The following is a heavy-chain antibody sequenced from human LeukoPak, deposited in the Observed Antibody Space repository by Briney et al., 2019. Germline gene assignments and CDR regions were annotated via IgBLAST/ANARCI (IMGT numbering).Heavy chain of an antibody. V-gene: IGHV1-8*01. J-gene: IGHJ6*02. CDR1: GFTFTSYD. D-gene: IGHD4-17*01. CDR3: ARVTWDYGVFYGMDV. Sequence: RASVKVSCKASGFTFTSYDINWVRQATGQGLEWMGWMNPNSGNTGYAQKFQGRVTMTRNTSISTAYMELSSLRSEDTAVYYCARVTWDYGVFYGMDVWGQGTTVTVSS. CDR2: MNPNSGNT.